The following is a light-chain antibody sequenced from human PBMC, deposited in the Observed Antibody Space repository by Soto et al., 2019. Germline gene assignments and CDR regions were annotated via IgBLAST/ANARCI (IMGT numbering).Light chain of an antibody. CDR3: SSYAGSNTPYV. CDR2: EVI. V-gene: IGLV2-8*01. Sequence: QSVLTLPPSASGSPGQSVIISCTGTGSDVGGYNYVSWYQQHPGKAPKLLIYEVIKRPSGVPDRFSASRSGNTASLTVSGLQAEDEADYYCSSYAGSNTPYVFGTGTKVTVL. J-gene: IGLJ1*01. CDR1: GSDVGGYNY.